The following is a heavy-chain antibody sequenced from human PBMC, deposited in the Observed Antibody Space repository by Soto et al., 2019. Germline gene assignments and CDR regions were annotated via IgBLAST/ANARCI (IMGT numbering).Heavy chain of an antibody. CDR2: INHSGST. CDR3: ARAGSSWYWFDP. D-gene: IGHD6-13*01. Sequence: PSETLSLTCAVYGGSFSGYYWSWIRQPPGKGLEWIGEINHSGSTNYNPSLKSRVTISVDTSKNQFSVKLSSVTAADTAVYYCARAGSSWYWFDPWGQGTLVTVSS. CDR1: GGSFSGYY. V-gene: IGHV4-34*01. J-gene: IGHJ5*02.